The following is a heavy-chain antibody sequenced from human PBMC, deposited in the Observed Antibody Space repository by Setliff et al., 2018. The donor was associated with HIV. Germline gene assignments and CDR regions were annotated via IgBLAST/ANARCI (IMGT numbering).Heavy chain of an antibody. CDR1: GGSIKSSSYY. CDR3: ARARAMWDVWGGYREHYSFDI. J-gene: IGHJ3*02. CDR2: IYYSGNT. V-gene: IGHV4-39*07. Sequence: LSLTCTVSGGSIKSSSYYWGWIRQPPGKGLEWIGSIYYSGNTYYNPSLKSRVTISVDTYKNQFSLKLTSVTAADTAVYYCARARAMWDVWGGYREHYSFDIWGQGTMVTVSS. D-gene: IGHD3-16*02.